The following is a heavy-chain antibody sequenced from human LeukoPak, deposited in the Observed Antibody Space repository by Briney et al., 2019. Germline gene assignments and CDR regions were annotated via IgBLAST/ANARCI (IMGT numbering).Heavy chain of an antibody. CDR3: AKGQNYYDTSGYLTVDH. CDR1: GFTVSSNY. V-gene: IGHV3-53*01. D-gene: IGHD3-22*01. CDR2: IYSGGST. Sequence: GGSLRLSCAASGFTVSSNYMSWVRQAPGKGLEWVSVIYSGGSTYYADSVKGRFTISRDNSKNTLYLQMNSLRAEDTAVYYCAKGQNYYDTSGYLTVDHWGQGTLVTVSS. J-gene: IGHJ4*02.